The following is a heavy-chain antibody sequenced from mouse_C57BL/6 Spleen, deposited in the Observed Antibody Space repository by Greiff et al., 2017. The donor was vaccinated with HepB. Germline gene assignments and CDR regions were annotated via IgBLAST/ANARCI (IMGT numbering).Heavy chain of an antibody. V-gene: IGHV1-64*01. CDR2: IHPNSGST. D-gene: IGHD2-2*01. CDR1: GYTFTSYW. J-gene: IGHJ4*01. CDR3: AWLRRFDYYAMDY. Sequence: VQLQQPGAELVKPGASVKLSCKASGYTFTSYWMHWVKQRPGQGLEWIGMIHPNSGSTNYNEKFKSKATLTVDKSSSTAYMQLSSLTSEDSAVYYCAWLRRFDYYAMDYWGQGTSVTVSS.